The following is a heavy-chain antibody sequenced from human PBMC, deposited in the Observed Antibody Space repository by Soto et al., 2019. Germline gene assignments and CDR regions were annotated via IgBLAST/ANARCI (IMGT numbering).Heavy chain of an antibody. CDR1: GYTFTSYA. CDR3: AREYDILNWFDP. CDR2: INAGNGNT. V-gene: IGHV1-3*01. D-gene: IGHD3-9*01. J-gene: IGHJ5*02. Sequence: ASVKVSCKASGYTFTSYAMHWVRQAPGQRLEWMGWINAGNGNTKYSQKFQGRVTITRDTSASTAYMELSSLRSEDTAVYYCAREYDILNWFDPWGQGTLVTVSS.